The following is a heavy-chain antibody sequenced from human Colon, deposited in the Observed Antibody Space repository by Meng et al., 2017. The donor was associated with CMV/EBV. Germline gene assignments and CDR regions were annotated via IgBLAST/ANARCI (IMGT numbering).Heavy chain of an antibody. CDR3: ARARSLHCSSTSCRSNWFDP. J-gene: IGHJ5*02. V-gene: IGHV1-69*02. CDR1: SYT. Sequence: SYTISWVRQAPGQGLEWMGRSIPILGIANYAQKFQGRVTITADKSTSTAYMELSSLRSEDTAVYYCARARSLHCSSTSCRSNWFDPWGQGTLVTVSS. D-gene: IGHD2-2*01. CDR2: SIPILGIA.